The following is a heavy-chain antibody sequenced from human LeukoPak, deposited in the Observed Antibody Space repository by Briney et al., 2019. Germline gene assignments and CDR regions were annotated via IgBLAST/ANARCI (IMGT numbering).Heavy chain of an antibody. Sequence: EASVKVSCKASGYTFTGYYMHWVRQAPGQGLEWMGWINPNSGGTNYAQKFQGRVTMTRDTSISTAYMELSRLRSDDTAVYYCARTLLRFLEWFDYWGQGTLVTVSS. J-gene: IGHJ4*02. CDR2: INPNSGGT. CDR1: GYTFTGYY. V-gene: IGHV1-2*02. CDR3: ARTLLRFLEWFDY. D-gene: IGHD3-3*01.